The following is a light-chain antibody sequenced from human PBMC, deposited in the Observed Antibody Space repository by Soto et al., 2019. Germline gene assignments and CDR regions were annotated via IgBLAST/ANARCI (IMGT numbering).Light chain of an antibody. J-gene: IGLJ1*01. CDR1: SSDVGGYNY. V-gene: IGLV2-14*01. CDR2: DVS. CDR3: SSYTSSSTLGV. Sequence: QSAPTQPAPVSGSPGQSITISCPGTSSDVGGYNYVSWYQQHPGKAPKLMIYDVSNRPSGVSNRFSGSKSGNTASLTISGLQAEDEADYYCSSYTSSSTLGVFGTGTKVTVL.